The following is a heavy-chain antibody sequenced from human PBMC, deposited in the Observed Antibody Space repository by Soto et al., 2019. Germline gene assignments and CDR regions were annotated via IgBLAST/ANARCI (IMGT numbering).Heavy chain of an antibody. CDR3: ARRAHMSRRCETFSYYYYGMDV. V-gene: IGHV5-10-1*01. CDR2: IDPIDSYT. D-gene: IGHD3-16*01. J-gene: IGHJ6*02. Sequence: GESLKISCKGSGYSFTSYWISWVRQMPGKGLEWMGRIDPIDSYTNYSPSFQGHVTISADKSISTAYLQWSSLKASDTAMYYCARRAHMSRRCETFSYYYYGMDVWGQGTTVTVSS. CDR1: GYSFTSYW.